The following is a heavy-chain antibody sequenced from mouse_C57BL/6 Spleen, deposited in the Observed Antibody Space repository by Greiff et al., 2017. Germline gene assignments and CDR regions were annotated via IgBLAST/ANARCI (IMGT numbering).Heavy chain of an antibody. CDR1: GYTFTDYN. D-gene: IGHD2-4*01. CDR3: ARRRAYYDYDRRDAMDY. J-gene: IGHJ4*01. Sequence: EVQLQQSGPELVKPGASVKMSCKASGYTFTDYNMHWVKQSHGKSLEWIGYINPNNGGTSYNQKFKGKATLTVNKSSSTAYMELRSLTSEDSAVYYCARRRAYYDYDRRDAMDYWGQGTSVTVSS. CDR2: INPNNGGT. V-gene: IGHV1-22*01.